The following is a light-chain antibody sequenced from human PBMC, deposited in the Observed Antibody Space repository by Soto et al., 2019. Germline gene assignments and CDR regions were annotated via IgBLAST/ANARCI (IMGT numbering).Light chain of an antibody. Sequence: QSVLAQPASVSGSPGQSITISCTGTISDVGTYNFVSWYQQHPGKAPKLMIDEVSNRPSGVSNHFSGSKSGNSASLTISGLQAEDEADYYCSSYRSSSTLLYVFGTGTKITV. CDR1: ISDVGTYNF. CDR2: EVS. CDR3: SSYRSSSTLLYV. J-gene: IGLJ1*01. V-gene: IGLV2-14*01.